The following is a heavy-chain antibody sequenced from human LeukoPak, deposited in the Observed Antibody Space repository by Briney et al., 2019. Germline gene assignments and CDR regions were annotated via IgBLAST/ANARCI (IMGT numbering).Heavy chain of an antibody. J-gene: IGHJ6*02. CDR2: ISAYNGNT. Sequence: ASVKVSCKASGYTFTSYGISWVRQAPGQGLEWMGWISAYNGNTNYAQKLQGRVTMTTDTSTSTAYMELSSLRSEDTAVYYCAAVGYSSSWYDYYYYYGMDVWGQGTTVTVSS. CDR1: GYTFTSYG. V-gene: IGHV1-18*01. D-gene: IGHD6-13*01. CDR3: AAVGYSSSWYDYYYYYGMDV.